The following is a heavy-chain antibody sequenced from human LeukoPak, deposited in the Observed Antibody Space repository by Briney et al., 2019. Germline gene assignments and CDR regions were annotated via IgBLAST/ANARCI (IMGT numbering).Heavy chain of an antibody. Sequence: SETLSLTCTVSGGSISSSSYYWGWIRQPPGKGLEWIGSIYYSGSTNYNPSLKSRVTVSVDTSKNQFSLKLSSVTAADTAVYYCARLGEYSSGWYSGYYYYYMDVWGKGTTVTVSS. CDR3: ARLGEYSSGWYSGYYYYYMDV. D-gene: IGHD6-19*01. CDR1: GGSISSSSYY. J-gene: IGHJ6*03. V-gene: IGHV4-39*07. CDR2: IYYSGST.